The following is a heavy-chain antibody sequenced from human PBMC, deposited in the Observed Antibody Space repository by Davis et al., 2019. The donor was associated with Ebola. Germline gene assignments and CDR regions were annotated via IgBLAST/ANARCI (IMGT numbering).Heavy chain of an antibody. Sequence: AASVKVSCKASGLTFTSSAMQWVRQARGQRLEWIGWIVVGSGNTNYAQKFQERVTITRDMSTSTAYMELSSLRSEDTAVYFCARLSSTWSSLYGMDVWGQGTTVTVSS. V-gene: IGHV1-58*02. D-gene: IGHD6-13*01. J-gene: IGHJ6*02. CDR2: IVVGSGNT. CDR3: ARLSSTWSSLYGMDV. CDR1: GLTFTSSA.